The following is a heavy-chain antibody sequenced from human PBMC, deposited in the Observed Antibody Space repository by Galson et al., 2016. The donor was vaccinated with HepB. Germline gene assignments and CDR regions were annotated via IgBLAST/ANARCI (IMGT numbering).Heavy chain of an antibody. V-gene: IGHV1-18*01. CDR1: GYIFTNYG. J-gene: IGHJ4*02. CDR2: INTYNGNT. Sequence: SVKVSCKASGYIFTNYGISWVRQAPGQGLEWMGWINTYNGNTDYAQKFQGRVTMTTDTSTSTAYMELRSLRSDDTALYYCARDGPHFDYWGQGTLVTVSS. CDR3: ARDGPHFDY.